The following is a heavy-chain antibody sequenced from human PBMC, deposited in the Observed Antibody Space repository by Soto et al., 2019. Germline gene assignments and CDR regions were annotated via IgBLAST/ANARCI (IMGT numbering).Heavy chain of an antibody. Sequence: IIPIFGTANYAQKFQGRVTITADESTSTAYMELSSLRSEDTAVYYCARDRDNWNYSYYYGMDVWGQGTTVTVSS. D-gene: IGHD1-20*01. CDR3: ARDRDNWNYSYYYGMDV. J-gene: IGHJ6*02. V-gene: IGHV1-69*01. CDR2: IIPIFGTA.